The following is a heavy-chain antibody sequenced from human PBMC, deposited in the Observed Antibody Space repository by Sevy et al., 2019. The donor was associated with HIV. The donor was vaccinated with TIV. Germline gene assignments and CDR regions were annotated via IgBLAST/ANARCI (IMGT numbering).Heavy chain of an antibody. V-gene: IGHV4-4*07. CDR3: ARDLANYSSGWYGWFDP. J-gene: IGHJ5*02. Sequence: SETLSLTCTVSGGSISSYYWSWIRQPAGKGLEWIGRIYTCGSTNYNPSLKSRVTMSVDTSKNQFSLKLSSVTAAVSAVYYCARDLANYSSGWYGWFDPWGQGTLVTVSS. D-gene: IGHD6-19*01. CDR1: GGSISSYY. CDR2: IYTCGST.